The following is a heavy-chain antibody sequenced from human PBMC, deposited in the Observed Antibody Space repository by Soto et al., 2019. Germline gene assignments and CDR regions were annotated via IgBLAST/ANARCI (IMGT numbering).Heavy chain of an antibody. J-gene: IGHJ6*02. CDR2: ISGSGGST. D-gene: IGHD3-22*01. Sequence: GGSLRLSCAASGFTFSSYAMSWVRQAPGKGLEWVSAISGSGGSTYYADSVKGRFTISRDNSKNTLYLQMNSLRAEDTAVYYCAKDRYYYDSSGYFFGVRRDEGERDRQAVWSRGSTV. CDR3: AKDRYYYDSSGYFFGVRRDEGERDRQAV. V-gene: IGHV3-23*01. CDR1: GFTFSSYA.